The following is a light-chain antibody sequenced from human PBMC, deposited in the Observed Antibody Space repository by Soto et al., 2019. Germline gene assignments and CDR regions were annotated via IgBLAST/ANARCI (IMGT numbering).Light chain of an antibody. CDR2: GAS. V-gene: IGKV3-20*01. J-gene: IGKJ1*01. CDR3: QQYGSCGT. Sequence: VLTQSPGSLSXSPXXXXPXXXRASQTVRNNYLAWYQQKPGQAPRLLIYGASSRATGIPDRFSGSGSGTDFTLTISRLEPEDFAVYYCQQYGSCGTFGQGTKVDI. CDR1: QTVRNNY.